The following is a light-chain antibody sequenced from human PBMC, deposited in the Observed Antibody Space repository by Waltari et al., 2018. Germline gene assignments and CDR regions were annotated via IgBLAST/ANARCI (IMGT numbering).Light chain of an antibody. Sequence: EIVLTQSPDTLSFSPGERATLFCRASQNVRKNSLAWYQQKPGQEHRTIINIASISDTGSPDRFSGSGSVTDFTLTISCLEPEEFGVYFFQQYGTSPYTFGQGTKLDI. CDR3: QQYGTSPYT. V-gene: IGKV3-20*01. J-gene: IGKJ2*01. CDR1: QNVRKNS. CDR2: IAS.